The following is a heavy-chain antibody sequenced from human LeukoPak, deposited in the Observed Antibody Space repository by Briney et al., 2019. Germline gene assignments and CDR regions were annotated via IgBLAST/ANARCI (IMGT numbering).Heavy chain of an antibody. Sequence: GGSLRLSCAASGFTFSSYSMNWVRQAPGKGLEWVSSISSSSSYIYYADSVKGRFTISRDNAKNSLYLQMNSLRAEDAAVYYCARGRGVYYYDSSGYYDYWGQGTLVTVSS. CDR1: GFTFSSYS. J-gene: IGHJ4*02. CDR3: ARGRGVYYYDSSGYYDY. CDR2: ISSSSSYI. V-gene: IGHV3-21*01. D-gene: IGHD3-22*01.